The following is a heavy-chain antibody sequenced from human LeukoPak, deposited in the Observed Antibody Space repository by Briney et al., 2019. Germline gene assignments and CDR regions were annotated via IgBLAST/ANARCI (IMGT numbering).Heavy chain of an antibody. CDR2: ISSSSSYI. CDR3: ARGLLWFGESGKVDY. D-gene: IGHD3-10*01. CDR1: GFTFSSYS. Sequence: PGGSLRLSCAASGFTFSSYSMNWVRQAPGKGLEWVSSISSSSSYIYYADSVKGRFTISRDNAKNSLYLQMNSLRAEDTAVYYCARGLLWFGESGKVDYWGQGTLVTVSS. J-gene: IGHJ4*02. V-gene: IGHV3-21*01.